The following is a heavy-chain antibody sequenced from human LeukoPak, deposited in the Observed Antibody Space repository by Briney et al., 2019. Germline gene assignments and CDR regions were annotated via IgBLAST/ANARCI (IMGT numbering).Heavy chain of an antibody. J-gene: IGHJ4*02. D-gene: IGHD4-17*01. CDR3: ARLSGDDY. CDR2: ISAYNGNT. Sequence: ASVKVSCKASGYTFSNYAINWVRQAPGQGLEWMGWISAYNGNTNYAQKLQGRVTMTRDTSTSTVYMELSSLRSEDTAVYYCARLSGDDYWGQGTLVTVSS. V-gene: IGHV1-18*01. CDR1: GYTFSNYA.